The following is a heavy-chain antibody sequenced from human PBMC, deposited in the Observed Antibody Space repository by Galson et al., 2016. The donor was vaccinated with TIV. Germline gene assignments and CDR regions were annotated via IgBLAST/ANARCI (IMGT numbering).Heavy chain of an antibody. CDR1: GFTFSSYA. D-gene: IGHD7-27*01. V-gene: IGHV3-23*01. CDR2: ISGSGFST. Sequence: SLRLSCAASGFTFSSYAMSWVRRAPGKGLEWVSGISGSGFSTFYADSVKGRFTISRDNSKNTLDLQMNSLRAEETAIYYCAKDTGSQPRNWFDPWGQGTLVTVSS. CDR3: AKDTGSQPRNWFDP. J-gene: IGHJ5*02.